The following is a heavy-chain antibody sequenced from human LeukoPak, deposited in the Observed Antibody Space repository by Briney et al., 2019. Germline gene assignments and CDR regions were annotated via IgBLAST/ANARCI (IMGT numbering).Heavy chain of an antibody. J-gene: IGHJ3*01. D-gene: IGHD6-13*01. Sequence: GXGVXXXSRINSAGSSTSYAPSVQGRFTISTDNAHNSLYLHMNSLRADHTAVYYCATLRPYSSSWWHAFDVWGQGTMVTVSS. V-gene: IGHV3-74*01. CDR3: ATLRPYSSSWWHAFDV. CDR2: INSAGSST.